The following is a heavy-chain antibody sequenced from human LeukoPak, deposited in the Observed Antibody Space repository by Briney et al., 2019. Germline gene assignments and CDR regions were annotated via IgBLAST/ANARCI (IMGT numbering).Heavy chain of an antibody. CDR3: ARQLGYCSGGTCYFDY. J-gene: IGHJ4*02. CDR2: INPDGDNT. Sequence: GGSLRLSCAASGFTFSSYAMSWVRQAPGEGLEWVSAINPDGDNTYYEDSVKGRFTISRGNSKNTLYLQINNLRAEDTAVYYCARQLGYCSGGTCYFDYWGQGTLVTVSS. CDR1: GFTFSSYA. V-gene: IGHV3-23*01. D-gene: IGHD2-15*01.